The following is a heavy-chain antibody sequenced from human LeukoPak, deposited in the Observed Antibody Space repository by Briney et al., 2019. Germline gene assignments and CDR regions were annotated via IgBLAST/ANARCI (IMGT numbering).Heavy chain of an antibody. D-gene: IGHD3-3*01. CDR3: AKDKRITIFGVAPPTFNP. CDR1: GFTGSNNY. Sequence: GGSLRLSCAASGFTGSNNYVSWVRQAPGMGLEWVSAIHSSGATCYADSVKGRFTISRDNSKNTLYLQMNSLRAEDTAVYYCAKDKRITIFGVAPPTFNPWGQGTLVTVSS. V-gene: IGHV3-53*01. CDR2: IHSSGAT. J-gene: IGHJ5*02.